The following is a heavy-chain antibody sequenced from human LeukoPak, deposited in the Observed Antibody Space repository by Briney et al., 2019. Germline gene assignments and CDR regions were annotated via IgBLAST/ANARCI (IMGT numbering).Heavy chain of an antibody. Sequence: PSETLSLTCTVSGGSMATSSYYWVWIRQPPGKGLEWIGSIYYSGSTYYNPSLKSRVTISVDTSKNQFSLKLSSVTAADTAVYYCARQGSGSYMRSPSYFDYWGQGTLVTVSS. CDR2: IYYSGST. CDR1: GGSMATSSYY. D-gene: IGHD1-26*01. V-gene: IGHV4-39*01. J-gene: IGHJ4*02. CDR3: ARQGSGSYMRSPSYFDY.